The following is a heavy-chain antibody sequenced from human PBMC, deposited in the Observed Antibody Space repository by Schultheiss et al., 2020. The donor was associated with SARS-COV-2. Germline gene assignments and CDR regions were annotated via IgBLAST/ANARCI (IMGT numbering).Heavy chain of an antibody. CDR3: ARGVQLWNYYFDY. CDR1: GGSISSSSYY. CDR2: IYYSGST. D-gene: IGHD5-18*01. Sequence: SQTLSLTCTVSGGSISSSSYYWGWIRQPPGKGLEWIGSIYYSGSTNYNPSLKSRVTISVDTSKNQFSLKLSSVTAEDTAVYYCARGVQLWNYYFDYWGQGTLVTVSS. J-gene: IGHJ4*02. V-gene: IGHV4-39*07.